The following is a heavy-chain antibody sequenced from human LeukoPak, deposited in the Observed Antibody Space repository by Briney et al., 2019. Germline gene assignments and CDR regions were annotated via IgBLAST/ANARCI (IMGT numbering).Heavy chain of an antibody. CDR3: ARDGGPVFFDP. CDR2: IYTSGST. Sequence: PSETLSLTCTVSGGSISSGSYYWSWIRQPAGKGLEWIGRIYTSGSTNYNPSLESRVTISVDTSKNQFSLKLSSVTAADTAVYYCARDGGPVFFDPWGQGTLVTVSS. D-gene: IGHD3-10*01. V-gene: IGHV4-61*02. CDR1: GGSISSGSYY. J-gene: IGHJ5*02.